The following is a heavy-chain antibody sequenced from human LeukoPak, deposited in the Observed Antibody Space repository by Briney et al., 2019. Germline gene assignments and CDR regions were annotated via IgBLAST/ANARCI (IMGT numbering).Heavy chain of an antibody. CDR3: AKDSLGNAFDI. V-gene: IGHV3-43*02. CDR1: GFTLDDLA. D-gene: IGHD7-27*01. Sequence: GGSLRLPCAATGFTLDDLAMHWVRHATGKGLEWVSLISGDGGSTYYADSVKGRFTISRDNSKNSLYLQMNSLRTEDTALYYCAKDSLGNAFDIWGQGTMVTVSS. CDR2: ISGDGGST. J-gene: IGHJ3*02.